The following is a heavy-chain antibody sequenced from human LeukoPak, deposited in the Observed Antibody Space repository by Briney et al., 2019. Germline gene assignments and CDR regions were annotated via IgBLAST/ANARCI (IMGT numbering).Heavy chain of an antibody. CDR2: ISGSGAT. J-gene: IGHJ4*02. Sequence: GGSLRLSCAASGFTFSTSAMTWVRQAPGKGLEWVSGISGSGATDYADSVKGRFTISRDNSKNTLYLQINSLRAEDTAVYYCAKDLNWGGRWGQGTLVTVSS. D-gene: IGHD7-27*01. CDR3: AKDLNWGGR. CDR1: GFTFSTSA. V-gene: IGHV3-23*01.